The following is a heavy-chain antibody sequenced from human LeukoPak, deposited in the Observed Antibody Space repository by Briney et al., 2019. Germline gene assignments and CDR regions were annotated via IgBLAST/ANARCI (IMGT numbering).Heavy chain of an antibody. Sequence: ASVKVSCKASGYDFTKHGISWVRQAPGQGIEWVGWISSYHGNANYAENFQDRVVMTRDTSTGTAYMELRSLRPDDTAVYYCAREGSSRSFPLFDYWGQGTLVIVSS. D-gene: IGHD2-2*01. CDR3: AREGSSRSFPLFDY. J-gene: IGHJ4*02. CDR2: ISSYHGNA. V-gene: IGHV1-18*01. CDR1: GYDFTKHG.